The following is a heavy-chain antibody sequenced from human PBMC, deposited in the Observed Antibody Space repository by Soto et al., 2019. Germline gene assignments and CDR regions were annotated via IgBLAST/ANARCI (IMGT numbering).Heavy chain of an antibody. CDR1: GYTFTSYG. CDR2: ISAYNDNT. D-gene: IGHD6-19*01. V-gene: IGHV1-18*01. Sequence: GASVKVSCKASGYTFTSYGISWVRQAPGQGLEWMRWISAYNDNTNNAQKHKGRVTMTTDTSTSTAYMELMSLRSFVTVFYYCARDGSGWYALPLQHWGQGTLVTVSS. J-gene: IGHJ1*01. CDR3: ARDGSGWYALPLQH.